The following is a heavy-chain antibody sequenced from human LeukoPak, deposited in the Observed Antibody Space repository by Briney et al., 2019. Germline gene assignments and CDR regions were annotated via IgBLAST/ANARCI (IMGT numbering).Heavy chain of an antibody. J-gene: IGHJ6*02. CDR1: GGSISSYY. CDR2: IYYSGST. D-gene: IGHD2-2*01. V-gene: IGHV4-59*08. CDR3: ARVSSTNLKRGMDV. Sequence: SETLSLTCTVSGGSISSYYWSWIRQPPGKGLEWIGYIYYSGSTNYNPSLKSRVTISVDTSKNQFSLKLSSVTAADTAVYYCARVSSTNLKRGMDVWGQGTTVTVSS.